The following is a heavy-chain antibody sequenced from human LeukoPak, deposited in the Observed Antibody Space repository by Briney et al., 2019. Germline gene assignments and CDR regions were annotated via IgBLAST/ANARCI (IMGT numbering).Heavy chain of an antibody. J-gene: IGHJ4*02. CDR2: ISYDGSNK. Sequence: GRSLRLSCAASGFTFSSYGMHWVRQAPGKGLEWVAVISYDGSNKYYADSVKGRFTISRDNSKNTLYLQMNRLRAEDTAVYYCAAGVILAVAGPGDYWGQGTLVTVSS. CDR3: AAGVILAVAGPGDY. CDR1: GFTFSSYG. D-gene: IGHD6-19*01. V-gene: IGHV3-30*03.